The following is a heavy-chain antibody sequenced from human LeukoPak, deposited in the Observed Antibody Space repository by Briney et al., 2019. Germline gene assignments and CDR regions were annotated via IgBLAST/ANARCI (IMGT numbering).Heavy chain of an antibody. D-gene: IGHD3-22*01. V-gene: IGHV4-59*01. CDR1: GGSMSNYY. CDR2: IYYSGST. Sequence: PSETLSLTCTVSGGSMSNYYWTWIRQPPGKRLEWIGYIYYSGSTNYNPSLKSRVTISLDTSKNQFSLNLRSVTAADTAVYYCARGTTKGYYYDTSGYYVKWGQGTLVTVSS. CDR3: ARGTTKGYYYDTSGYYVK. J-gene: IGHJ4*02.